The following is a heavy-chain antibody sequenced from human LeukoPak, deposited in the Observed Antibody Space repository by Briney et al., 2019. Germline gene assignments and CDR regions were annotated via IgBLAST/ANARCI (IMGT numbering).Heavy chain of an antibody. D-gene: IGHD5-18*01. CDR2: IIPIFGTA. J-gene: IGHJ6*04. CDR3: ARKRMDTAMVSYYYYGMDV. CDR1: GATFSSYA. V-gene: IGHV1-69*06. Sequence: SVKLSCKASGATFSSYAISWVRQAPGQGLEWMGGIIPIFGTANYAQKYQGRVTSTADNSTSTAYMELSSLRSEDTAVYYCARKRMDTAMVSYYYYGMDVWGKGTTVTVSS.